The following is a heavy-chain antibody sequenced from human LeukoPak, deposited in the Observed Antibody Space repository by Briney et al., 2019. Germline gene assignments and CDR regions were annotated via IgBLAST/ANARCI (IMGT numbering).Heavy chain of an antibody. CDR1: GGSISSSNW. D-gene: IGHD1-26*01. CDR3: ARGWELPNFDY. J-gene: IGHJ4*02. V-gene: IGHV4-4*02. CDR2: IYYSGST. Sequence: SETLSLTCAVSGGSISSSNWWSWVRQPPGKGLEWIGSIYYSGSTYYNPSLKSRVTISVDTSKNQFSLKLSSVTAADTAVYYCARGWELPNFDYWGQGTLVTVSS.